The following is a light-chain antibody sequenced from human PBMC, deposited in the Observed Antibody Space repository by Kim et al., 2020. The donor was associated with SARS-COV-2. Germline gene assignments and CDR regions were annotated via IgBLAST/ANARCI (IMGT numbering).Light chain of an antibody. CDR2: NAS. Sequence: AIQLTQSPSSLSASIGDRVTITCRASQDISTALAWYQQKPGNAPNLLIYNASSLQSGVPSRFSGSGSGTDFTLSFTSVQPEDFATYCCQQFNSFPLGIGGGTEVDNK. CDR3: QQFNSFPLG. J-gene: IGKJ4*01. CDR1: QDISTA. V-gene: IGKV1-13*02.